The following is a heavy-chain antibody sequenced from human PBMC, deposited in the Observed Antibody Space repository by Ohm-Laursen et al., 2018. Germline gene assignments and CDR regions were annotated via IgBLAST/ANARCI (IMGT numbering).Heavy chain of an antibody. CDR3: ARGGSVGATSSWFDP. V-gene: IGHV1-8*01. Sequence: GSSVKVSCNASGYTFTSYDINWVRQATGQGLEWMGWMNPNSGNTGYAQKFQGRVTMTRNTSISTAYMELSSLRSEDTAVYYCARGGSVGATSSWFDPWGQGTLVTVSS. CDR1: GYTFTSYD. D-gene: IGHD1-26*01. CDR2: MNPNSGNT. J-gene: IGHJ5*02.